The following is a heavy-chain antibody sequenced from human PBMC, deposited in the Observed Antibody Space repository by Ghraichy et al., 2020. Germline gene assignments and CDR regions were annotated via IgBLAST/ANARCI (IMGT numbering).Heavy chain of an antibody. CDR2: IYYSGST. Sequence: SETLSLTCTVSGGSVSSGSYYWSWIRQPPGKGLEWIGYIYYSGSTNYNPSLKSRVTMSVDTSKKQFSLNLSSVTAADTAVYYCARDMRNGVGATSGSDYWGQGTLVTVSS. CDR1: GGSVSSGSYY. J-gene: IGHJ4*02. V-gene: IGHV4-61*01. D-gene: IGHD1-26*01. CDR3: ARDMRNGVGATSGSDY.